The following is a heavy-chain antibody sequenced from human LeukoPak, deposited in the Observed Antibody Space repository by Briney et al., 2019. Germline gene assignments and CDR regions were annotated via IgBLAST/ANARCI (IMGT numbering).Heavy chain of an antibody. D-gene: IGHD1-26*01. Sequence: GESLQISCKGSGYRFTNYWIGWVRQLPGKGLEWMGIIYPGDSETRYSPSFQGQVTISADKSISTAYLQWSSLKASDTAMYYCARRRDLYSGSYYPFDYWGQGTLVTVSS. V-gene: IGHV5-51*01. CDR1: GYRFTNYW. CDR2: IYPGDSET. CDR3: ARRRDLYSGSYYPFDY. J-gene: IGHJ4*02.